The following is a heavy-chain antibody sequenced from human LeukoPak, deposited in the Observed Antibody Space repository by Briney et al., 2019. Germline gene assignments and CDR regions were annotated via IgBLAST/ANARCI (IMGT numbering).Heavy chain of an antibody. V-gene: IGHV1-69*13. CDR1: GGTFSSYA. CDR2: IIPIFGTA. D-gene: IGHD6-13*01. Sequence: SVKVSCKASGGTFSSYAISWVRQAPGQGLEWMGGIIPIFGTANYAQKFQGRVTITADESTSTAYTELSSLRSEDTAVYYCARAGIAAAGFHYYGMDVWGQGTTVTVSS. CDR3: ARAGIAAAGFHYYGMDV. J-gene: IGHJ6*02.